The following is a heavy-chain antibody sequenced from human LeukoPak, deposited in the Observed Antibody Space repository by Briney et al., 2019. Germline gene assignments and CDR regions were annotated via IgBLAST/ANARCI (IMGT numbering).Heavy chain of an antibody. J-gene: IGHJ4*02. Sequence: GGSLRLSCAASGFTFSSYSMNWVRQAPGKGLEWVSAFSGSGGDTYYADSVKGRSTISRDNSKNTPYLQMNSLRAEDTAVYYCAKSGYNRFDYWGQGTLVTVSS. CDR1: GFTFSSYS. D-gene: IGHD5-24*01. V-gene: IGHV3-23*01. CDR3: AKSGYNRFDY. CDR2: FSGSGGDT.